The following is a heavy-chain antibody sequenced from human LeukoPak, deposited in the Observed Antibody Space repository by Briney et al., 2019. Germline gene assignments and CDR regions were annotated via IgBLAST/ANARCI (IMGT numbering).Heavy chain of an antibody. J-gene: IGHJ4*02. CDR1: GDSITSSNW. V-gene: IGHV4-4*02. CDR3: GREGISWSAPDF. Sequence: SETLSLTCTVSGDSITSSNWWSWVRQPPGKGLEWIGEISQKGTTNYNPSLKSRVTISLDKSKNQFSLKLSSVTAADTAVYYCGREGISWSAPDFWGQGTLVTVSS. D-gene: IGHD6-13*01. CDR2: ISQKGTT.